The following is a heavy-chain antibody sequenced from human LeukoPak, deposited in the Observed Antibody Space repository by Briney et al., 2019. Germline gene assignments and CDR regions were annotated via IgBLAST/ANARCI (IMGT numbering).Heavy chain of an antibody. CDR3: ARDRGGGDWNY. J-gene: IGHJ4*02. CDR1: GLTFSSYS. CDR2: ISSSSSYI. Sequence: GGSLRLSCAASGLTFSSYSMNWVRQAPGKGLEWVSSISSSSSYIYYADSVKGRFTISRDNAKNSLYLQMNSLRAEDTAVYYCARDRGGGDWNYWGQGTLVTVSS. V-gene: IGHV3-21*01. D-gene: IGHD2-21*01.